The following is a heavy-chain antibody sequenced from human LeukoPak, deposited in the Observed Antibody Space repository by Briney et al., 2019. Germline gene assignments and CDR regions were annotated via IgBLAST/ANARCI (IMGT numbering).Heavy chain of an antibody. D-gene: IGHD3-3*01. CDR1: GFTFSSYA. Sequence: AGGSLRLSCAASGFTFSSYAMSWVRQAPGKGLEWVANIKQDGSERYYVDSVKGRFTISRDNAKNSLYLQMNSLRAEDTAVYYCARDGAFWSGYSLQFDPWGQGTLVTVSS. CDR2: IKQDGSER. J-gene: IGHJ5*02. V-gene: IGHV3-7*01. CDR3: ARDGAFWSGYSLQFDP.